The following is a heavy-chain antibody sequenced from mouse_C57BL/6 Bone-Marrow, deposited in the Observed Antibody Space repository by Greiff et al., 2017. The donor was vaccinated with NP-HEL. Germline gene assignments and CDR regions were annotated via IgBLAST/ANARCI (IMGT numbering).Heavy chain of an antibody. CDR2: INPNNGGT. V-gene: IGHV1-26*01. CDR1: GYTFTDYY. D-gene: IGHD1-1*01. Sequence: EVQLQQSGPELVKPGASVKISCKASGYTFTDYYMNWVKQSHGKSLEWIGDINPNNGGTSYNQKFKGKATLTVDKSSSTAYMELRSLTSEDSAVYYCARSPSYGVDYWGQGTTLTVSS. J-gene: IGHJ2*01. CDR3: ARSPSYGVDY.